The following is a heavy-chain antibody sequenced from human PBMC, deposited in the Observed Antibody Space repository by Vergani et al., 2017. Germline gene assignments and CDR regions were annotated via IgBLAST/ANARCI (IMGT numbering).Heavy chain of an antibody. CDR1: GGTFSSYA. J-gene: IGHJ4*02. D-gene: IGHD3-10*01. Sequence: QVQLVQSGAEVKKPGSSVKVSCKASGGTFSSYAISWVRQAPGQGLEWMGRIIPIIGIANYAQKFQGRVTITADNSTSTAYMELSSLRSEDTAVYYCAGELITMVRGRLNSGLDYWGQGTLVTVSS. CDR2: IIPIIGIA. V-gene: IGHV1-69*04. CDR3: AGELITMVRGRLNSGLDY.